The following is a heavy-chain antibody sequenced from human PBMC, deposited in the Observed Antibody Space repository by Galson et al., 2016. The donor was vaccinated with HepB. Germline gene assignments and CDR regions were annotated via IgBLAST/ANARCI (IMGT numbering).Heavy chain of an antibody. J-gene: IGHJ4*02. CDR2: VYYSGTT. Sequence: SETLSLTCTVSGGSISNSVYYWGWIRQPPGKGLEWVGSVYYSGTTSYNPSLRSRVLISADMSKNQFPLKVTSVTAADTAVYYCARVFWSLSSFFYFDHWGQGKLVTVSS. CDR1: GGSISNSVYY. CDR3: ARVFWSLSSFFYFDH. D-gene: IGHD6-13*01. V-gene: IGHV4-39*02.